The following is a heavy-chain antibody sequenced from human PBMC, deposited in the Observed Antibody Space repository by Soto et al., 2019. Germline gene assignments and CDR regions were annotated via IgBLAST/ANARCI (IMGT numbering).Heavy chain of an antibody. V-gene: IGHV4-4*02. CDR1: GGSISSSNW. Sequence: QVQLQESGPGLVKPSGTLSLTCAVSGGSISSSNWWSWVRQPPGKGLEWIGEIYHSGSTNCNPSLKSRVTRAVGKSKSQCALKRNAVTAADTAVYYCGTGALAVTTGWGEGTLVTVSS. J-gene: IGHJ4*02. D-gene: IGHD4-17*01. CDR2: IYHSGST. CDR3: GTGALAVTTG.